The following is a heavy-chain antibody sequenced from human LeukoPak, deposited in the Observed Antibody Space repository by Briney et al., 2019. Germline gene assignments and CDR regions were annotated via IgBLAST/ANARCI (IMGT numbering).Heavy chain of an antibody. Sequence: PSETLSLTCAVYGGSFSGYYWSWIRQPPGKGLEWIGEINHSGSTNYNPSLKSRVTISVDTSKNQFSLKLSSVTAADTAVYYCARAKALGYCSGGSCYPRGFDPWGQETLVTVSS. CDR1: GGSFSGYY. D-gene: IGHD2-15*01. CDR3: ARAKALGYCSGGSCYPRGFDP. CDR2: INHSGST. V-gene: IGHV4-34*01. J-gene: IGHJ5*02.